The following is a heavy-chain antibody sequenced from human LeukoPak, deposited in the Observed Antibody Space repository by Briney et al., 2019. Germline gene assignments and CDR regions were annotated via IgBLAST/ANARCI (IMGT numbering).Heavy chain of an antibody. Sequence: GGSLRLSCAASGFTFSSYSMNWVRQAPGKGLEWVSSISSSSSYIYYADSVKGRFTISRDNAKNSLYLQMNSLRAEDTAVYCCARDPDIVVVPAAIEGFDYWGQGTLVTVSS. CDR3: ARDPDIVVVPAAIEGFDY. CDR1: GFTFSSYS. V-gene: IGHV3-21*01. CDR2: ISSSSSYI. J-gene: IGHJ4*02. D-gene: IGHD2-2*02.